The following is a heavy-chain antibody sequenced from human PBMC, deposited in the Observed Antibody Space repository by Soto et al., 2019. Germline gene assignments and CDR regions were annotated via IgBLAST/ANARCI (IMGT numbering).Heavy chain of an antibody. CDR2: ISPDGGIE. CDR3: AKSLGFCSTGTRSPHFFYVMDV. D-gene: IGHD2-8*01. CDR1: GFTFSAYG. V-gene: IGHV3-30*18. J-gene: IGHJ6*02. Sequence: GGSLRLSCAASGFTFSAYGMHWVRQALGRGLEWVAFISPDGGIEYYEGSVKGRFTISRDNSKSTLFLQMNSPRVEDTAVYYCAKSLGFCSTGTRSPHFFYVMDVWGQGTTVTVSS.